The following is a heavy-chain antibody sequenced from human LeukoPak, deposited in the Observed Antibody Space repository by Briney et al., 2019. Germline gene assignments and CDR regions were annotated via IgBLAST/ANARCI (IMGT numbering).Heavy chain of an antibody. Sequence: SETLSLTCTVSGGSISSYYWSWIRQPPGKGLEWIGSVHYTGSTKYNPSLKSRVTISVDTSKNQFSLKLSSVTAADTAVYYCARRRGDFWSGYRRPDAFDIWGQGTMVTVSS. D-gene: IGHD3-3*01. CDR3: ARRRGDFWSGYRRPDAFDI. CDR1: GGSISSYY. J-gene: IGHJ3*02. V-gene: IGHV4-59*08. CDR2: VHYTGST.